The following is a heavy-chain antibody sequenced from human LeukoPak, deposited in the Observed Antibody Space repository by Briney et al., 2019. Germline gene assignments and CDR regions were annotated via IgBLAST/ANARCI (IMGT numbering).Heavy chain of an antibody. CDR3: ATQAGGWLQYGGFDY. D-gene: IGHD5-24*01. J-gene: IGHJ4*02. CDR2: ITSNGDNT. Sequence: GGSLRLSCAASGFTFSTHAMHWVRQAPGKGLEYVSAITSNGDNTYYANSMKGRFTVSRDNSKNTLYLQMGSLRAEDMAIYYCATQAGGWLQYGGFDYWGQGTLVTVSS. CDR1: GFTFSTHA. V-gene: IGHV3-64*01.